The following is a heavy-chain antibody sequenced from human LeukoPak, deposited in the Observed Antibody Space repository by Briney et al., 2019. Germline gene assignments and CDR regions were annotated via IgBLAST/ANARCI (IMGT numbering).Heavy chain of an antibody. D-gene: IGHD3-10*01. CDR1: GGSLSSYY. V-gene: IGHV4-59*01. Sequence: PSQTLSLTCSVSGGSLSSYYWKWVRQPPGRGLEWIGSIPYSGSTNYHPSLAGRVTISVDTSKNEISLKVSSVPAADTAIYYCASAPARWYSYGSYTYHYMDVWGRGTAVTVSS. J-gene: IGHJ6*03. CDR2: IPYSGST. CDR3: ASAPARWYSYGSYTYHYMDV.